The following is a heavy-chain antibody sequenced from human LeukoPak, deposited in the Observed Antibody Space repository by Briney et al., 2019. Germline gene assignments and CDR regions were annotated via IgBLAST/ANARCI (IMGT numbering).Heavy chain of an antibody. CDR2: IIPIFGTA. CDR1: GGTFSSYA. J-gene: IGHJ4*02. D-gene: IGHD3-3*01. Sequence: GASVKVSCKASGGTFSSYAISWVRQAPGQGLEWMGGIIPIFGTANYAQKFQGRVTITADESTSTAYMELGSLRSEDTAVYYCALERVVPNPTFDYWGQGTLVTVSS. V-gene: IGHV1-69*13. CDR3: ALERVVPNPTFDY.